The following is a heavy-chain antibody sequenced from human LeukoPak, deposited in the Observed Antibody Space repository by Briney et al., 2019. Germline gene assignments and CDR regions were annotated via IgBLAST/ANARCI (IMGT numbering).Heavy chain of an antibody. Sequence: SETLSLTCTVSGDSISGYYWSWIRQPPGKGLEWIGYIYYSGTTNYNPSLNSRVTISVDTSKNEASLKPSSVTAADTAVYYCARSRYNRNYYFDYWGQGTLVTVSS. V-gene: IGHV4-59*01. CDR3: ARSRYNRNYYFDY. D-gene: IGHD1-14*01. J-gene: IGHJ4*02. CDR1: GDSISGYY. CDR2: IYYSGTT.